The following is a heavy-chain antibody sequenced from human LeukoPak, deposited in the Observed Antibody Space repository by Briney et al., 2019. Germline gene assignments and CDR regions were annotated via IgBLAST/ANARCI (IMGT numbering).Heavy chain of an antibody. CDR2: IRFDGSDE. V-gene: IGHV3-30*02. J-gene: IGHJ3*01. D-gene: IGHD2-2*01. CDR3: AKEVTYCSSSSCNDAFGV. Sequence: PGGSLGLSCAASGFRFSTSGMHWVRQAPGKGLEWVSFIRFDGSDEDHGDSVKGRFTISRDNSKNTMYLQMNSLRAEDTAVYYCAKEVTYCSSSSCNDAFGVWGRGTMVIVSS. CDR1: GFRFSTSG.